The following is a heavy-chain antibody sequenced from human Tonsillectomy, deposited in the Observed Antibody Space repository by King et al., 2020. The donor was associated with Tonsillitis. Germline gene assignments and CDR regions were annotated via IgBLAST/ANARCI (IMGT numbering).Heavy chain of an antibody. V-gene: IGHV5-51*01. J-gene: IGHJ3*02. CDR2: IYPGDSDT. D-gene: IGHD1-20*01. Sequence: VQLVQSGAEVKKAGESLKISCKGSGYSFTSNWIAWVRQMPGKGLEWMGIIYPGDSDTIYSPSFQGQVTISADKSISPAYLQWSSLKASETAMYYCARQITGTFDAFTIWGQGTRVTASS. CDR3: ARQITGTFDAFTI. CDR1: GYSFTSNW.